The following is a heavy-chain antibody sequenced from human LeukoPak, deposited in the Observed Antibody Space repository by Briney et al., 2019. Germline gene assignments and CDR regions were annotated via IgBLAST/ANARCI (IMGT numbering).Heavy chain of an antibody. CDR2: IKSKTDGGTT. CDR1: GFTLSNAW. D-gene: IGHD1-26*01. J-gene: IGHJ4*02. Sequence: PGGSLRLSCAASGFTLSNAWMRRVRQAPGKGLEWLGRIKSKTDGGTTDYAAPVKGRFTISRDDSENTLYLQMNSLITEDTAVYYCSTERSSGTSSFDYWGQGALVTVSS. CDR3: STERSSGTSSFDY. V-gene: IGHV3-15*01.